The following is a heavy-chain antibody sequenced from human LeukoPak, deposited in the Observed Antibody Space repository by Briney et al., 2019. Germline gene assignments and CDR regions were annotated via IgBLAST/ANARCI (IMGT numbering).Heavy chain of an antibody. V-gene: IGHV4-38-2*02. Sequence: SETLSLTCTVSGYSISSGYYWAWIRQPPGKGLEWIGSIDNSGNTYYNPSLKSRVTISADTSKDQFSLKLSSITAADTAFYYCARPPGIAAAWFDPWGQGTLVTVSS. J-gene: IGHJ5*02. CDR1: GYSISSGYY. D-gene: IGHD6-13*01. CDR2: IDNSGNT. CDR3: ARPPGIAAAWFDP.